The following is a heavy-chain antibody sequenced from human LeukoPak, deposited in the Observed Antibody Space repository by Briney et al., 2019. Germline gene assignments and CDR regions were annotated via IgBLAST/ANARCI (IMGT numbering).Heavy chain of an antibody. Sequence: GGSLRLSCAASGFTFSSYAMHWVRQAPGKGLEWVAVISYDGSNKYYADSVKGRFTISRDNSKNTLYLQMNSLRAEDTAVYYCAKLWLGGGGNDYWGQGTLVTVSS. V-gene: IGHV3-30-3*01. J-gene: IGHJ4*02. D-gene: IGHD3-10*01. CDR1: GFTFSSYA. CDR2: ISYDGSNK. CDR3: AKLWLGGGGNDY.